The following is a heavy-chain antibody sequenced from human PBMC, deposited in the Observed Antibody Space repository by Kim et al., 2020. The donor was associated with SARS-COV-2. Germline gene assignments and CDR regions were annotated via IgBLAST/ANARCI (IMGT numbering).Heavy chain of an antibody. J-gene: IGHJ4*02. D-gene: IGHD6-13*01. Sequence: YTADSEKGRTTISRENAKNSLFLQMNSLRAEDTAVYYCARAKQQLALDYWGQGTLVTVSS. V-gene: IGHV3-11*01. CDR3: ARAKQQLALDY.